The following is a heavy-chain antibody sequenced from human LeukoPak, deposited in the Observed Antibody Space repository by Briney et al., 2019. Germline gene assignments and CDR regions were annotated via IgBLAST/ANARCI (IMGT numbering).Heavy chain of an antibody. J-gene: IGHJ4*02. D-gene: IGHD1-26*01. V-gene: IGHV3-23*01. CDR2: ISANGGNT. CDR3: ARVTGNSATYPIFDY. Sequence: QPGGSLRLSCAASGFTFSSYAMTWVRQAPGKGLEWVSSISANGGNTYYADSVKGRSTISRDNSKNTLYLQMDSLRDDDTAVYYCARVTGNSATYPIFDYWGQGTLVTVSS. CDR1: GFTFSSYA.